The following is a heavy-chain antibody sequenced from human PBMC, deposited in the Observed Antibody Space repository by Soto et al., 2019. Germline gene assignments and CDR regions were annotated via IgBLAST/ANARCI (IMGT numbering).Heavy chain of an antibody. CDR1: GYTLTELS. CDR3: ATGGTLNYCYAMDV. J-gene: IGHJ6*02. Sequence: QVQLVQSGAEVKKPGASVKVSCKVSGYTLTELSMHWVRQAPGKGLEWMGGFDPEDGETIYAQKFQGRVTMTEDTSTDTDYRELSRLRSEDTAVYYCATGGTLNYCYAMDVWGQGTTVTVS. V-gene: IGHV1-24*01. CDR2: FDPEDGET.